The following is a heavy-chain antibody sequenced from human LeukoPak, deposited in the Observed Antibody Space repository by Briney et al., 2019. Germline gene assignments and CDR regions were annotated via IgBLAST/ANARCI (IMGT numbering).Heavy chain of an antibody. CDR2: ISGSGGST. Sequence: GGSLRLSCAASGFTFSSYAMSWVRQAPGKGLEWVSDISGSGGSTYYADSVKGRFTISRDNSKNTLYLQMNSLRAEDTAVYYCAKRPIGYSSGWYFDYWGQGTLVTVSS. J-gene: IGHJ4*02. D-gene: IGHD6-19*01. CDR1: GFTFSSYA. CDR3: AKRPIGYSSGWYFDY. V-gene: IGHV3-23*01.